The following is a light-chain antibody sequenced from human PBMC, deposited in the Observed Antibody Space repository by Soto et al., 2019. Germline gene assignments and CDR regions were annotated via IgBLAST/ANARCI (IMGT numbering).Light chain of an antibody. V-gene: IGKV1-39*01. CDR2: SAS. CDR1: QDINVY. CDR3: QQSYSTPRT. Sequence: DIQMTQSPSSVSASIGETVTITCRASQDINVYLNWYQQKSGEVPKLLIYSASSLQSGVPSRFSGSVSGTDFTLTISSLQPEDFATYYCQQSYSTPRTFGQGTKVDI. J-gene: IGKJ1*01.